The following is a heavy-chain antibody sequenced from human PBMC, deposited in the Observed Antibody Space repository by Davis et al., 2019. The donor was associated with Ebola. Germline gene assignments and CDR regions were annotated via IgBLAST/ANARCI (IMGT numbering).Heavy chain of an antibody. V-gene: IGHV3-30*18. J-gene: IGHJ4*02. D-gene: IGHD1-26*01. CDR1: GFTFSNYA. CDR2: ISYDGSEE. CDR3: AKDDSGSIDY. Sequence: PGGSLRLSCAASGFTFSNYAIHWVRQAPGKGLEWVAVISYDGSEEYYADSVKGRFTISRDNSKNTLYLQMNSLRAEDTAVYYCAKDDSGSIDYWGQGTLVTVSS.